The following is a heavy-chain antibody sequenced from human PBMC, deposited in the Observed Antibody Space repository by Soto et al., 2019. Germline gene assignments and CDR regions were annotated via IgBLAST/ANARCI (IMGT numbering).Heavy chain of an antibody. Sequence: GGSLRLSCTASGFTFGDYAMSWFRQAPGKGLEWVGFIRSKAYGGTTEYAASVKGRFTISRDDSKSIAYLQMNSLKTEDTAVYYCTRWRSGRRYSIDYWGQGTLVTVSS. CDR2: IRSKAYGGTT. D-gene: IGHD4-4*01. CDR3: TRWRSGRRYSIDY. V-gene: IGHV3-49*03. CDR1: GFTFGDYA. J-gene: IGHJ4*02.